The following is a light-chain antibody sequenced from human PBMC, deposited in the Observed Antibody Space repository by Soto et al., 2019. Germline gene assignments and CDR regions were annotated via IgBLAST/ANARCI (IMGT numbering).Light chain of an antibody. CDR3: QQYTGPPTT. CDR1: HSVSRTD. J-gene: IGKJ5*01. V-gene: IGKV3-20*01. CDR2: GAS. Sequence: VFAQSPGTLSLSPWAIATLSCRVSHSVSRTDLAWYQQKPGQAPRLLMYGASDRATGTPGRFSGSGSGTDFTLTISGVEPEDSAVYFCQQYTGPPTTFGQGTRLEIK.